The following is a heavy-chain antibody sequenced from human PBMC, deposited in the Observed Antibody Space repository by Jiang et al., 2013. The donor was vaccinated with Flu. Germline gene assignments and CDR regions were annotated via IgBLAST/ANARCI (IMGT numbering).Heavy chain of an antibody. CDR1: GYTFTSYD. J-gene: IGHJ4*02. CDR2: MNPNSGNT. Sequence: SGAEVKKPGASVKVSCKASGYTFTSYDINWVRQATGQGLEWMGWMNPNSGNTGYAQKFQGRVTMTRNTSISTAYMELSSLRSEDTAVYYCARVFRDYGPYVVDYWGQGTLVTVSS. V-gene: IGHV1-8*01. D-gene: IGHD4-17*01. CDR3: ARVFRDYGPYVVDY.